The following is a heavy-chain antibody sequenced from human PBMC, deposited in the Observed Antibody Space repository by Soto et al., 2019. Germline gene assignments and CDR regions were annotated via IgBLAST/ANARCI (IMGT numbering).Heavy chain of an antibody. CDR3: ARDQNRFYGMDV. V-gene: IGHV1-18*01. CDR1: GYSFISYG. CDR2: ISTYNGNT. J-gene: IGHJ6*01. Sequence: GASVKVSCKASGYSFISYGISWVRQAPGQGLEWLGWISTYNGNTNDAQKFQDRVTMTTDTSTDTAYMELRSLRSDDTAVYYCARDQNRFYGMDVWGQGTTVTVSS.